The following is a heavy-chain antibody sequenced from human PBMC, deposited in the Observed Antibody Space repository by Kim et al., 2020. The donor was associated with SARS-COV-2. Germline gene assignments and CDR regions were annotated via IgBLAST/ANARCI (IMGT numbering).Heavy chain of an antibody. CDR3: TRHLSGSSWFDY. V-gene: IGHV4-39*01. D-gene: IGHD6-13*01. J-gene: IGHJ4*02. Sequence: YYTPSLKGRGTLSVETSKNQFSLKLSSVTAADTAVFYCTRHLSGSSWFDYWGQGTLVTVSS.